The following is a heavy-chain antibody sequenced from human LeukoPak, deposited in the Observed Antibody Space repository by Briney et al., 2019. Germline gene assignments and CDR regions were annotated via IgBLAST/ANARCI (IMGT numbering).Heavy chain of an antibody. J-gene: IGHJ4*02. CDR1: GGSIRSYY. Sequence: SETLSLTCTVSGGSIRSYYWSWIRQPPGRGLEWIGSIYYIGSTKYNPSLKSRVTISVDTSKNQFSLKLTSVTAADTAVYYCARVVAAATYYFDYXXQGTLVTVCS. CDR2: IYYIGST. V-gene: IGHV4-59*01. CDR3: ARVVAAATYYFDY. D-gene: IGHD6-13*01.